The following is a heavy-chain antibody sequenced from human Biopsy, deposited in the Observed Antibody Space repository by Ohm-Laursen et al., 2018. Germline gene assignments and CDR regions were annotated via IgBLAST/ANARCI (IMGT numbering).Heavy chain of an antibody. CDR3: ARHGDFYYDSNIVIGALDI. V-gene: IGHV4-59*08. D-gene: IGHD3-22*01. J-gene: IGHJ3*02. CDR1: GGSISNLY. CDR2: IYYTGIT. Sequence: SETLSLTCNVSGGSISNLYWSWIRQPPGKGLEWIGYIYYTGITNYNPSLKSRVSISVDTSKNQFSLKLSSVTAADTAVYYCARHGDFYYDSNIVIGALDIWGQGTMVTVSS.